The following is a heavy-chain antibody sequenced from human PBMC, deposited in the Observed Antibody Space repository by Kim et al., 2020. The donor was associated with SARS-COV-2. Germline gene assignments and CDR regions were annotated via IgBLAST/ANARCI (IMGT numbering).Heavy chain of an antibody. CDR3: AKDRFIAVAGTDYFDC. Sequence: SVKGRFTITRENSKNTLYLQMNSLEVGDTAVYYCAKDRFIAVAGTDYFDCWGQGTLVTVSS. J-gene: IGHJ4*02. V-gene: IGHV3-23*01. D-gene: IGHD6-19*01.